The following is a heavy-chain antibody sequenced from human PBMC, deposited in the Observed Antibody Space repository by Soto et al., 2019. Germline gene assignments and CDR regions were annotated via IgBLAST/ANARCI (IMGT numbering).Heavy chain of an antibody. Sequence: ASVKGSCKVSGYTLTELSMHWVRQAPGKGLEWMGGFDPEDGETIYAQKFQGGVTMTEDTSTDTAYMELSSLRSEDTAVYYCATVFNLAAFDIWGQGTMVTVSS. CDR2: FDPEDGET. J-gene: IGHJ3*02. CDR3: ATVFNLAAFDI. D-gene: IGHD3-10*01. CDR1: GYTLTELS. V-gene: IGHV1-24*01.